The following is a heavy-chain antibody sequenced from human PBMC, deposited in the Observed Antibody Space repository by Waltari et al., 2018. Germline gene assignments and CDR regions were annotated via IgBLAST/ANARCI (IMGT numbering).Heavy chain of an antibody. J-gene: IGHJ4*02. Sequence: QVQLQQWGAGLLKPSETLSLTCAVYGGSFSGYYWSWIRQPPGKGLEWIGEINHSGSTNYNPALKGRVTISVDTSKNQFSPKLSSVTAADTAVYYCARDQGGIAVAGTPYYFDYWGQGTLVTVSS. CDR2: INHSGST. V-gene: IGHV4-34*01. CDR1: GGSFSGYY. D-gene: IGHD6-19*01. CDR3: ARDQGGIAVAGTPYYFDY.